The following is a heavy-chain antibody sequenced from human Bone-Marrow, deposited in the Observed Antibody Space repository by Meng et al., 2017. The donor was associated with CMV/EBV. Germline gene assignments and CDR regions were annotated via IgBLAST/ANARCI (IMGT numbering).Heavy chain of an antibody. D-gene: IGHD3-16*02. J-gene: IGHJ3*02. V-gene: IGHV4-34*01. Sequence: WSWIRHPPGRGLRWLGEINHSGGPNYPPSLKSRVTMSVDTSKNQFSLKLSSVTAADTAVYYCARYQGYDYVWGSYRYHKHHDAFDIWGQGTMVTVSS. CDR3: ARYQGYDYVWGSYRYHKHHDAFDI. CDR2: INHSGGP.